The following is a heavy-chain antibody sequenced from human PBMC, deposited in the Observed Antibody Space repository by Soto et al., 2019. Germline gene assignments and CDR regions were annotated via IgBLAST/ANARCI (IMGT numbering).Heavy chain of an antibody. J-gene: IGHJ4*02. V-gene: IGHV3-23*01. Sequence: LRLSCAASGFTFSSYAMSWVRQAPGQGLEWVSAISGSGGSTYSADSVTGRFTISRDNSKNTLYLQMNSLRAEDTAVYYCAKVGWFGEPFFDYWGQGTLVTVS. CDR2: ISGSGGST. CDR1: GFTFSSYA. D-gene: IGHD3-10*01. CDR3: AKVGWFGEPFFDY.